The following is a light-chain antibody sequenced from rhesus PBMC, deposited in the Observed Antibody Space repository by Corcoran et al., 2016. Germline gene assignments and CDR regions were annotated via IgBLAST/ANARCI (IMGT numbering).Light chain of an antibody. J-gene: IGKJ2*01. CDR3: QQYSSSPYS. CDR2: KTS. CDR1: QSISSW. Sequence: DIQMTQSPSSLSASVGDTVTITCRASQSISSWLAWYQQKPGKALKLLIYKTSSLQSGVPSRFSGRGTGTDFTLTSSSLQSEDFATYYCQQYSSSPYSFGQGTKVEIK. V-gene: IGKV1-22*01.